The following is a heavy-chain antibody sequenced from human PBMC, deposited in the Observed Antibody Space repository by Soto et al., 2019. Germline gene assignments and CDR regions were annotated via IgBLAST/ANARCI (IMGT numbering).Heavy chain of an antibody. CDR1: GGSFSGYY. CDR2: IYYSGST. Sequence: SETLSLTCAVYGGSFSGYYWSWIRQPPGKGLEWIGYIYYSGSTYYNPSLKSRVTISVDTSKNHFSLKLSSVTAADTAVYYCARVFSDSSSFFDPWGQGTLVTVSS. CDR3: ARVFSDSSSFFDP. V-gene: IGHV4-34*09. D-gene: IGHD6-13*01. J-gene: IGHJ5*02.